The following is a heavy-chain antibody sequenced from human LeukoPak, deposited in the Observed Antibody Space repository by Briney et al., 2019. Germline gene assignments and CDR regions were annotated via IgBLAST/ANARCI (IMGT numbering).Heavy chain of an antibody. D-gene: IGHD6-6*01. Sequence: GGSLRLSCAASGFTFSSYAMSWVRQAPGKGLEWVSAISGSGGSTYYADSVKGRFTISRDNSKNTLYLQMNSLRAQDTAVYYCAKDRRPYSSSSEVLDYWCQGTLVTVSS. J-gene: IGHJ4*02. CDR2: ISGSGGST. CDR1: GFTFSSYA. V-gene: IGHV3-23*01. CDR3: AKDRRPYSSSSEVLDY.